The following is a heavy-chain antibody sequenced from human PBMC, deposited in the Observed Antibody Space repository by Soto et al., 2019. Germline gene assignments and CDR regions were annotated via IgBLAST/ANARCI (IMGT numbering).Heavy chain of an antibody. Sequence: GGSLRLSCAASGFTFSSYGMHWVRQAPGKGLEWVAVISYDGSNKYYADSVKGRFTISRDNSKNTLYLQMNSLRAEDTAVYYCAKDSDNYYDSSGYYFIGAFDIWGQGTMVTVS. J-gene: IGHJ3*02. D-gene: IGHD3-22*01. CDR2: ISYDGSNK. CDR1: GFTFSSYG. CDR3: AKDSDNYYDSSGYYFIGAFDI. V-gene: IGHV3-30*18.